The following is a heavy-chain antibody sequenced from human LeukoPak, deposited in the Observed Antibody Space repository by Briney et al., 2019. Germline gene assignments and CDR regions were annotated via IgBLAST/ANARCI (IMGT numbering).Heavy chain of an antibody. CDR1: GGTFSSYA. J-gene: IGHJ6*03. Sequence: SVKVSCKASGGTFSSYAISWVRQAPGQGLEWMGGIIPIFGTANYAQKFQGRVTITADKSTSTAYMELSSLRSEDTAVYYCASPPTDGYYYYYMDVWGKGTTVTVSS. CDR2: IIPIFGTA. V-gene: IGHV1-69*06. CDR3: ASPPTDGYYYYYMDV.